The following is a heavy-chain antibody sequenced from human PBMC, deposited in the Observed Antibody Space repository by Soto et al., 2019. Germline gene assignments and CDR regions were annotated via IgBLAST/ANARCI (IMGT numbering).Heavy chain of an antibody. Sequence: QITLKESGPTLVKPTQTLTLTCTFSGFSLSTSGVGVGWIRQPPGKALEWLALIYWDDDKRYSPSLKSRLTITKDPSKTQVVLTITNMDPVDTATYYCAHRRGDYTTGYYYGMDVWGQGTTVTVSS. CDR2: IYWDDDK. CDR1: GFSLSTSGVG. CDR3: AHRRGDYTTGYYYGMDV. V-gene: IGHV2-5*02. D-gene: IGHD4-17*01. J-gene: IGHJ6*02.